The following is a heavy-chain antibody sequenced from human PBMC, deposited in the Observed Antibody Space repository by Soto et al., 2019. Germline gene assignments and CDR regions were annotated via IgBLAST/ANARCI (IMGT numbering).Heavy chain of an antibody. D-gene: IGHD3-3*01. Sequence: PSETLSLTCAVYGGSFSGYYWSWIRQPPGKGLEWIGEINHSGSTNYNPSLKSRVTISVDTSKNQFSLKLSSVTAADTAVYYCARLFGVELYYYYYMDVWGKGTTVTVSS. V-gene: IGHV4-34*01. CDR2: INHSGST. CDR1: GGSFSGYY. CDR3: ARLFGVELYYYYYMDV. J-gene: IGHJ6*03.